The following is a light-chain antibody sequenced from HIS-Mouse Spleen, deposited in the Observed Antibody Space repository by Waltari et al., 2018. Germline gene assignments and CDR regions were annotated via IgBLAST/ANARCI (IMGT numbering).Light chain of an antibody. J-gene: IGLJ2*01. Sequence: SSELTQDPAVSVALGQTVRITFQGDSLRRYYASWYQQKPGQAPVLVIYGKNNRPSGIPDRFSGSSSGNTASLTITGAQAEDEADYYCNSRDSSGNHVVFGGGTKLTVL. CDR2: GKN. V-gene: IGLV3-19*01. CDR3: NSRDSSGNHVV. CDR1: SLRRYY.